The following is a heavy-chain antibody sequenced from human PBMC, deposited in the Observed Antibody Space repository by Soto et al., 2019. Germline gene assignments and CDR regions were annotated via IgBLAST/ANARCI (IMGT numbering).Heavy chain of an antibody. CDR2: ISAYNGNT. Sequence: QVQLVQSGAEMKKPGASVKVSCKASGYTFTSYDISWVRQAPGQGLEWMGWISAYNGNTNYAQKLQGRVTMTTDTSTSTAYMELRSLRSDDTAVYYCVRVNSPAYCCGGKCYFPCFDYWGQGTLVTVSS. CDR3: VRVNSPAYCCGGKCYFPCFDY. CDR1: GYTFTSYD. J-gene: IGHJ4*02. D-gene: IGHD2-15*01. V-gene: IGHV1-18*01.